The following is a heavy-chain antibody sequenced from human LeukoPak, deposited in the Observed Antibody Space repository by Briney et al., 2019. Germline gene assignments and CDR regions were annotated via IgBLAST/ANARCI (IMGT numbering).Heavy chain of an antibody. Sequence: GGSLRLSCAASGFTFSSYWMSWVRQAPGKGLEWVANIKQDGSEKYYVDSVKGRFTISRDNAKNSLYLQMNSLRAEDTAVYYCAKLGGGDFDAFDIWGQGTMVTVSS. CDR3: AKLGGGDFDAFDI. CDR2: IKQDGSEK. D-gene: IGHD2-21*02. J-gene: IGHJ3*02. CDR1: GFTFSSYW. V-gene: IGHV3-7*01.